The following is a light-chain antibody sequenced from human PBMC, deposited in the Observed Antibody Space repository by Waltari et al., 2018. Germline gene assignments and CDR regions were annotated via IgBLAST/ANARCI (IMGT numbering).Light chain of an antibody. CDR1: QSIPSNY. CDR2: IAS. J-gene: IGKJ3*01. CDR3: QQSGGSPFT. V-gene: IGKV3-20*01. Sequence: IVLTQSPGTLSLSPGERATLSCRASQSIPSNYLAWYQQRPGRAPRLLIYIASSRATGSPDRFSGSGSGTDFTLTISRLEPEDFAVYYCQQSGGSPFTFGPGTTVDI.